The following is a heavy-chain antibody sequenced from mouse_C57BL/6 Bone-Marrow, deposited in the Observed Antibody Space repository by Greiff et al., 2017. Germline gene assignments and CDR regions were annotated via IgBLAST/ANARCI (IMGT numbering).Heavy chain of an antibody. CDR2: IDPSDSYT. J-gene: IGHJ1*03. Sequence: QVQLQQPGAELVRPGTSVKLSCKASGYTFTSYWMHWVKQRPGQGLEWIGVIDPSDSYTNYNQKFKGKATLTVDTSSSTAYMQLSSLTSEDSAVYSCARWLLRWYFDVWGTGTTVTVSS. CDR3: ARWLLRWYFDV. CDR1: GYTFTSYW. V-gene: IGHV1-59*01. D-gene: IGHD2-3*01.